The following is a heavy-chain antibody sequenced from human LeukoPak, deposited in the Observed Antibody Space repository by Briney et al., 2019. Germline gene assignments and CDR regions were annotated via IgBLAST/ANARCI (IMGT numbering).Heavy chain of an antibody. D-gene: IGHD5-18*01. V-gene: IGHV3-33*01. Sequence: GGSLRLSCAASGFTFSSYGMHWVRQAPGKGLEGGAGIWYDGSNKYYADSVKGRFTISRDNSKNTLYLQMNSLRAEDTAVYYCARAIHTAMVTGYYYGMDVWGQGTTVTVSS. CDR3: ARAIHTAMVTGYYYGMDV. CDR2: IWYDGSNK. CDR1: GFTFSSYG. J-gene: IGHJ6*02.